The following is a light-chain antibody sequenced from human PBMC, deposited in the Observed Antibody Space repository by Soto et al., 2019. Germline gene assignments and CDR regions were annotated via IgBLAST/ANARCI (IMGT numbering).Light chain of an antibody. V-gene: IGLV2-11*01. Sequence: QSALTQPRSVSGPPGQSVTISCTGTSSDVGAYNFVSWYQQHPGRVPKLMIYDFSRPPSGAPDRFSGPKAGNTASLTISGLQADDEADYYCCSYAGSYTLVFGGGTKLTVL. CDR2: DFS. J-gene: IGLJ3*02. CDR1: SSDVGAYNF. CDR3: CSYAGSYTLV.